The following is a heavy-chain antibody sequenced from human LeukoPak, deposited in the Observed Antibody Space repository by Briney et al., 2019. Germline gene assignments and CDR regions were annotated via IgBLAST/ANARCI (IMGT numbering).Heavy chain of an antibody. Sequence: PGGSLRLSCAASGFTFSSYDMHWVRQATGKGLEWVSAIGTAGDTYYPGSVKGRFTISRENAKNSLYPQMNSLRAGDTAVYYCARVVSGANALDYWGQGTLVTVSS. J-gene: IGHJ4*02. D-gene: IGHD3-10*01. CDR1: GFTFSSYD. V-gene: IGHV3-13*01. CDR2: IGTAGDT. CDR3: ARVVSGANALDY.